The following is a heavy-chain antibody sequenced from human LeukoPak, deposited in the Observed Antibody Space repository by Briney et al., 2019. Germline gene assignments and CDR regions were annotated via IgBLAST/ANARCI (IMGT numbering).Heavy chain of an antibody. J-gene: IGHJ4*02. CDR2: IYHSGST. CDR1: GGSISSSNW. CDR3: ARVTGQARTYYFDY. D-gene: IGHD1-14*01. V-gene: IGHV4-4*02. Sequence: SGTLSLTCAVSGGSISSSNWWSWVRQPPGKGLEWIGEIYHSGSTNYNPSLKSRVTKSVDTSKNQFSLKLSSVTAADTAVYYCARVTGQARTYYFDYWGQGTLVTVSS.